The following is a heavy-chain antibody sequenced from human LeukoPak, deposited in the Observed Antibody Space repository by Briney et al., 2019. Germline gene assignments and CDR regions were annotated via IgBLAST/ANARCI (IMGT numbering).Heavy chain of an antibody. D-gene: IGHD3-22*01. CDR2: ISSSSSYI. V-gene: IGHV3-21*01. CDR3: ARVVGSSGPSGY. J-gene: IGHJ4*02. CDR1: GFTFSSYS. Sequence: GGSLRLSCAASGFTFSSYSMNWVRQAPGKGLEWVSSISSSSSYIYYADSVKGRFTISRDNAKNSLYLQMNSLRAEGTAVYYCARVVGSSGPSGYWGQGTLVTVSS.